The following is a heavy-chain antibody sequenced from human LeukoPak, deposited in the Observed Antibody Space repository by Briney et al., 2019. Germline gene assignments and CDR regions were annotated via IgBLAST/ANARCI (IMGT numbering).Heavy chain of an antibody. J-gene: IGHJ4*02. CDR1: GFTFSSYG. CDR2: IWYDGSNK. V-gene: IGHV3-33*06. D-gene: IGHD3-22*01. Sequence: TGRSLRLSCAASGFTFSSYGMHWVRQAPGKGLEWVAVIWYDGSNKYYADSVKGRFTISRDNSKNTLYLQMNSLRAEDTAVYYCAKEGGLGDSSGYFSDWGQGTLVTVSS. CDR3: AKEGGLGDSSGYFSD.